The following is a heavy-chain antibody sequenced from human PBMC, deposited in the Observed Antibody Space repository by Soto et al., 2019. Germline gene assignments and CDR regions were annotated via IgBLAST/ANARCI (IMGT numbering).Heavy chain of an antibody. J-gene: IGHJ3*02. CDR1: GYTFTSYY. CDR2: INPSGGST. V-gene: IGHV1-46*03. Sequence: ASVKVSWKASGYTFTSYYMHWVRQAPGQGLEWMGIINPSGGSTSYAQKFQGRVTMTRDTSTSTVYMELSSLRSEDTAVYYCARDKLGYCSGGSCYSLVWDAFDIWGQGTMVTVSS. D-gene: IGHD2-15*01. CDR3: ARDKLGYCSGGSCYSLVWDAFDI.